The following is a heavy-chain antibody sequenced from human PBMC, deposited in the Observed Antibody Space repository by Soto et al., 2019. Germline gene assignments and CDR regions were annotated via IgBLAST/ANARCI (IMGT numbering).Heavy chain of an antibody. CDR3: ARASHDYGDHHDACDI. D-gene: IGHD4-17*01. V-gene: IGHV3-21*01. CDR2: ISSSSSYI. CDR1: GFTFSSYS. J-gene: IGHJ3*02. Sequence: EVQLVESGGGLVKPGGSLRLSCAASGFTFSSYSMNWVRQAPGKGLEWVSSISSSSSYIYYADSVKGRFTISRDNAKNSLYLQMNSLRAEDTAVYYCARASHDYGDHHDACDIWGQGTMVTVSS.